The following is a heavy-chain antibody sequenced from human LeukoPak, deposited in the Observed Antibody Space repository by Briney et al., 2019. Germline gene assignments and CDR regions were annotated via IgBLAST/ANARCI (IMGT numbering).Heavy chain of an antibody. J-gene: IGHJ4*02. CDR1: GFTFSSYE. CDR2: ISNTGSTI. CDR3: AREATGFDY. V-gene: IGHV3-48*03. Sequence: GGSLRLSCTASGFTFSSYEMNWVRQAPGKGLEWVSYISNTGSTIYYADSVEGRFTISRDNAKNSLYLQMNSLRAEDTAVYYCAREATGFDYWGQGTLVTVSS.